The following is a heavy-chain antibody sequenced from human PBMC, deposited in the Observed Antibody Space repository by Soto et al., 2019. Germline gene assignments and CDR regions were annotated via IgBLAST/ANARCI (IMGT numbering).Heavy chain of an antibody. D-gene: IGHD3-10*01. CDR3: AREGGFVLLWFGESRYGMYV. CDR2: ISAYNGNT. CDR1: CYTFTSYG. Sequence: ASEKVSCKASCYTFTSYGISWVRQAPGQGLEWMGWISAYNGNTNYAQKLQGRVTMTTDTSTSTAYMELRSLRSDGTAVYYCAREGGFVLLWFGESRYGMYVWGQGTTVTVSS. V-gene: IGHV1-18*04. J-gene: IGHJ6*02.